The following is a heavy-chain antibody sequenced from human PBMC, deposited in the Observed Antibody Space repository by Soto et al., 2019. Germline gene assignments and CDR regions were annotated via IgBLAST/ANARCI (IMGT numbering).Heavy chain of an antibody. Sequence: GASGKVSCKASWNTFTGYYMHWVRQAPGQGLEWMGIINPSGGSTSYAQKFQGRVTMTRDTSTSTVYMELSSPRSEDTAVYYCARDHRRMVDYWGQGTLVTV. J-gene: IGHJ4*02. CDR3: ARDHRRMVDY. CDR2: INPSGGST. V-gene: IGHV1-46*03. CDR1: WNTFTGYY. D-gene: IGHD2-8*01.